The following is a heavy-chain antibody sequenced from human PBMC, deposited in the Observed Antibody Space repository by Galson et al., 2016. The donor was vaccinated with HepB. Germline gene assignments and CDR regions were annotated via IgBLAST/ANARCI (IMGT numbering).Heavy chain of an antibody. CDR1: GFTFSSFA. V-gene: IGHV3-33*04. CDR2: ISFDGHEK. D-gene: IGHD3-22*01. Sequence: SLRLSCATAGFTFSSFALHWVRQAPGKGLEWVAVISFDGHEKFYADSVKGRFTISRDEPEKTMYLEMDSLRVEDTSTYYCVRDAPYYYDTSDFNWFDPWCQGTLVTVSS. CDR3: VRDAPYYYDTSDFNWFDP. J-gene: IGHJ5*02.